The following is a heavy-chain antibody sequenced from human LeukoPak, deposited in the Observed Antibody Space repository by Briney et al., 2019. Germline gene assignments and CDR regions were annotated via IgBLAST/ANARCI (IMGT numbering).Heavy chain of an antibody. J-gene: IGHJ4*02. CDR1: GFTFNNYA. CDR2: ISGSGGTT. D-gene: IGHD4-17*01. CDR3: AKDEYGDYRPGGY. Sequence: HPGGSPRLSCAASGFTFNNYAMNWVRQAPGKGLEWVSVISGSGGTTYYADSVKGRFTISRDNSKNTLYLQMNSLRAEDTAVYYCAKDEYGDYRPGGYWGQGTLVTVSS. V-gene: IGHV3-23*01.